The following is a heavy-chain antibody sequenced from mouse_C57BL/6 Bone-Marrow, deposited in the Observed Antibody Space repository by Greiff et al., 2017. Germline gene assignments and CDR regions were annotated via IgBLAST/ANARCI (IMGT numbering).Heavy chain of an antibody. V-gene: IGHV3-6*01. D-gene: IGHD2-2*01. CDR2: ISYDGSN. J-gene: IGHJ2*01. Sequence: EVKLMESGPGLVKPSQSLSLTCSVTGYSITSGYYWNWIRQFPGNKLEGMGYISYDGSNNYNPSLKNRISITRDTSKNQFFLKLNSVTTEDTATYYCAREGYGYDDFDYWGQGTTLTVSS. CDR1: GYSITSGYY. CDR3: AREGYGYDDFDY.